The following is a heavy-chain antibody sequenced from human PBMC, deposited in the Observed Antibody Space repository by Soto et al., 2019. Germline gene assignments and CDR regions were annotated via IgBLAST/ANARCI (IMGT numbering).Heavy chain of an antibody. J-gene: IGHJ4*02. CDR2: IKEDESEK. D-gene: IGHD3-10*01. Sequence: EVQLVESGGGLVQPGGSLRLSCAASGFSFSDYWMSWVRQAPGKGLEWVANIKEDESEKYYVDSVKGRFTISRDNAKNSLYLQMNSLRAGDMAVYYCARRGFCDYWGQGTLVTVSS. CDR3: ARRGFCDY. CDR1: GFSFSDYW. V-gene: IGHV3-7*01.